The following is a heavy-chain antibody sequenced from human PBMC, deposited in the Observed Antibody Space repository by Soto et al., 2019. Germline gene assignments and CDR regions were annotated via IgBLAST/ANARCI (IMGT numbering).Heavy chain of an antibody. CDR3: AKTVAGPTFYYYYGMDV. CDR1: GGTFSSYA. CDR2: IIPIFGTA. V-gene: IGHV1-69*01. Sequence: QVQLVQSGAEVKKPGSSVKVSCKASGGTFSSYAISWVRQAPGQELEWMGGIIPIFGTANYAQKFQGRVTITADESTSTAYMELSSLRSEDTAVYYCAKTVAGPTFYYYYGMDVWGQGTTVTVSS. J-gene: IGHJ6*02. D-gene: IGHD6-19*01.